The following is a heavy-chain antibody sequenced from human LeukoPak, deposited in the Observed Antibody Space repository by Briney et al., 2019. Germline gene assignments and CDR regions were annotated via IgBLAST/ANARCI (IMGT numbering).Heavy chain of an antibody. Sequence: GGSLRLSCAAPGITFSNYNMNWVRQAPGKGLERISSITSSSSYTFYADSVKGQFTISRVNAKNSLYLQMNSLRVEDTAIYYCARDPYNGAYSEGYYYYYMDVWGKGTTVTVSS. D-gene: IGHD1-1*01. CDR3: ARDPYNGAYSEGYYYYYMDV. J-gene: IGHJ6*03. CDR2: ITSSSSYT. CDR1: GITFSNYN. V-gene: IGHV3-21*01.